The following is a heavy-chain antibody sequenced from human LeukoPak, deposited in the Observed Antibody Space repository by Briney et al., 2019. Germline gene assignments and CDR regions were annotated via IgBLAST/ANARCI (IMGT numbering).Heavy chain of an antibody. CDR1: GFTFSSYE. CDR3: ARVRAAAGDAFDI. V-gene: IGHV3-48*03. Sequence: PAGSLRLSCAASGFTFSSYEMNWVRQAPGKGLEWVSYISSSGSTIYYADSVKGRFTISRDNAKNSLYLQMNSLRVEDTAVYYCARVRAAAGDAFDIWGQGTMVTVSS. J-gene: IGHJ3*02. CDR2: ISSSGSTI. D-gene: IGHD6-13*01.